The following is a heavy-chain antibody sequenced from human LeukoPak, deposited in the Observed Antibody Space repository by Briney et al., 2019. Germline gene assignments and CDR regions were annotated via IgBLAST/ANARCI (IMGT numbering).Heavy chain of an antibody. Sequence: GGSLRLSCAASGFTFSSYGRHWVRQAPGKGLEWVAVISYDGSNKYYADSVKGRFTISRDNSKNTLYLQMNSLRAEDTAVYYCTRGNDFWSGYIDYWGQGTLVTVSS. V-gene: IGHV3-30*03. CDR3: TRGNDFWSGYIDY. D-gene: IGHD3-3*01. J-gene: IGHJ4*02. CDR2: ISYDGSNK. CDR1: GFTFSSYG.